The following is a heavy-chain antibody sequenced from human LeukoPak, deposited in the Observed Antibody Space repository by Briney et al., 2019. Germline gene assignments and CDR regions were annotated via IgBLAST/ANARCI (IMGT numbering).Heavy chain of an antibody. J-gene: IGHJ5*02. CDR1: GYRFTSYW. D-gene: IGHD3-3*01. Sequence: GESLKISFKGPGYRFTSYWIGWVRQMPGKGLERMGIIYPGDSDTRYSPSFQGQVTISADKSISTAYLQWSSLKASDTAMHCCARPAIPSGYYSNRRLLFREGWWFDPWGQGTLVTVSS. CDR2: IYPGDSDT. V-gene: IGHV5-51*01. CDR3: ARPAIPSGYYSNRRLLFREGWWFDP.